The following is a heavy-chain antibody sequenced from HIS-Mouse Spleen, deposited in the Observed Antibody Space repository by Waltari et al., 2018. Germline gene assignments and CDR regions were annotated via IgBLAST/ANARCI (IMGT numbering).Heavy chain of an antibody. Sequence: QLQLQESDPGLVKPSETLSLTCTVSRGSIRSSSYYWGGISQPPGKGLEWIGGIYYSGGTYYNPALNSRVTISVDTSKNQFSLKLSSVTAADTAVYYCAREIPYSSSCYDWYFDLWGRGTLVTVSS. CDR2: IYYSGGT. J-gene: IGHJ2*01. CDR3: AREIPYSSSCYDWYFDL. CDR1: RGSIRSSSYY. V-gene: IGHV4-39*07. D-gene: IGHD6-13*01.